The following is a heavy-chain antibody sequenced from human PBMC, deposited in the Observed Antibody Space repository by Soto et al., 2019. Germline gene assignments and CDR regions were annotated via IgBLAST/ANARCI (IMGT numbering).Heavy chain of an antibody. D-gene: IGHD3-3*01. J-gene: IGHJ6*02. Sequence: SETLSLTCTVSGGSISSGDYYWSWIRQPPGKGLEWIGYIYYSGGTYYNPSLKSRVTISVDTSKNQFSLKLSSVTAADTAVYYCARGSYTIFGVVMDVWGQGTTVTVSS. CDR3: ARGSYTIFGVVMDV. V-gene: IGHV4-30-4*01. CDR1: GGSISSGDYY. CDR2: IYYSGGT.